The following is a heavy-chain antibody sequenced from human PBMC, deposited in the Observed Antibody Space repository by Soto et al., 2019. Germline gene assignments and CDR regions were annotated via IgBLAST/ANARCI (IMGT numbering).Heavy chain of an antibody. J-gene: IGHJ4*02. D-gene: IGHD3-22*01. CDR2: IFYSGST. CDR3: ARTYDSSGYNYGYDY. CDR1: Y. V-gene: IGHV4-59*01. Sequence: YWSWIRQCPGKGLEWLGYIFYSGSTSKYNPSLKSRVTISADRTKNQFTLELRSVTAAHTAVCSCARTYDSSGYNYGYDYWGQGTLVTVSA.